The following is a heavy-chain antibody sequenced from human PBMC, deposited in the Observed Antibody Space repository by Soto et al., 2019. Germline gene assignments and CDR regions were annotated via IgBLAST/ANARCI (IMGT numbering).Heavy chain of an antibody. Sequence: SVKVSCKASGGTFSSYAISWVRQAPGQGLEWMGGIIPIFGTANYAQKFQGRVTITADKSTSTAYMELSSLRSEDTAVYYCARVEPPRDVHSIFGVVPPYLYYGMDVWGQGTTVTVSS. CDR1: GGTFSSYA. J-gene: IGHJ6*02. V-gene: IGHV1-69*06. CDR3: ARVEPPRDVHSIFGVVPPYLYYGMDV. CDR2: IIPIFGTA. D-gene: IGHD3-3*01.